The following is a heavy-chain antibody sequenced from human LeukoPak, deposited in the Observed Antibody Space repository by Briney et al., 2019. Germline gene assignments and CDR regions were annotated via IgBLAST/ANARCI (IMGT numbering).Heavy chain of an antibody. CDR2: IRYDGSHK. Sequence: PGESLTLSCAVSGFTFSNYGMHWVRQAPDKGLEWEAFIRYDGSHKYYADSVKGRFTISRDNSKNTLYLQMSSLRADDTAVFYCAKDSGYYKGYFDYWGQGTLVTVSS. J-gene: IGHJ4*02. CDR1: GFTFSNYG. V-gene: IGHV3-30*02. CDR3: AKDSGYYKGYFDY. D-gene: IGHD3-22*01.